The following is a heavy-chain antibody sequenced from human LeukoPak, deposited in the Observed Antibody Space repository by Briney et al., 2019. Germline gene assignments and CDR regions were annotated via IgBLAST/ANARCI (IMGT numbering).Heavy chain of an antibody. CDR1: GSIFTSYW. CDR2: IYTGDSHT. Sequence: GASLQISGEGSGSIFTSYWIGWGRELPGKGLKRMGIIYTGDSHTRYSPSFQGQVTISPDHPIRPAYLQWSTLKASDTAMYYCARRLDYGGNSEVYFAYWGQGTLLTVSS. V-gene: IGHV5-51*01. CDR3: ARRLDYGGNSEVYFAY. D-gene: IGHD4-23*01. J-gene: IGHJ4*02.